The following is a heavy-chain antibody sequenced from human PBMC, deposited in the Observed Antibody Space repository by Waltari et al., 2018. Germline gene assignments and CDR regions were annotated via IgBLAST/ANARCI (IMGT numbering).Heavy chain of an antibody. CDR3: ARAFVPGGWADY. CDR2: INSDGGST. J-gene: IGHJ4*02. V-gene: IGHV3-74*01. D-gene: IGHD6-19*01. CDR1: GFPFSSYW. Sequence: EVQLVESGGGLVQPGGALRLSCAASGFPFSSYWMHWVRQAPGKGLVWVSRINSDGGSTSYADSVKGRFTISRDNAKNTLYLQMNSLRAEDTAVYYCARAFVPGGWADYWGQGTLVTVSS.